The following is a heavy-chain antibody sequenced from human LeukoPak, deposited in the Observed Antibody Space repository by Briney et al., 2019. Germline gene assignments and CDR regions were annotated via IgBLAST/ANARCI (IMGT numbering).Heavy chain of an antibody. CDR3: ARGFRGWYAEGFDY. D-gene: IGHD6-19*01. J-gene: IGHJ4*02. Sequence: GGSLRLSCAASGFTFSDYYKSWIRQAPGKGLEWVANTKQDGSEKYYVDSVKGRFTISRDNAKNSLYLQMNTLRAEDTAVYYCARGFRGWYAEGFDYWGQGTLVTVSS. CDR2: TKQDGSEK. CDR1: GFTFSDYY. V-gene: IGHV3-7*01.